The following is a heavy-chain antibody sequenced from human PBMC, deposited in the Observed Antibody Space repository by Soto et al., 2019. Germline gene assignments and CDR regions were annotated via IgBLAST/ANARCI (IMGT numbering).Heavy chain of an antibody. CDR2: INNSGSII. CDR3: ARDYYDSSGG. J-gene: IGHJ4*02. D-gene: IGHD3-22*01. CDR1: GFTFSDYY. V-gene: IGHV3-11*01. Sequence: QVQRVESGGGLVKPGGSLRLSCAASGFTFSDYYMSWIRQAPGKGLEWISDINNSGSIIYYVDSVKGRFTISRDNAKNSLYLQMNSLRVEDTAVYYCARDYYDSSGGWGQGTLVTVSS.